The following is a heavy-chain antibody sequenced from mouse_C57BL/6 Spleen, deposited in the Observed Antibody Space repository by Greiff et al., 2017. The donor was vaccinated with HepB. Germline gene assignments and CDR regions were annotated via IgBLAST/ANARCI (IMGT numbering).Heavy chain of an antibody. D-gene: IGHD2-3*01. J-gene: IGHJ4*01. CDR3: ARHEDYDGYVYAMDY. CDR2: ISSGGSYT. CDR1: GFTFSSYG. V-gene: IGHV5-6*01. Sequence: EVKLQESGGDLEKPGGSLKLSCAASGFTFSSYGMSWVRQTPDKRLEWVATISSGGSYTYYPDSVKGRFTISRDNAKNTLYLQMSSLKSEDTAMYYCARHEDYDGYVYAMDYWGQGTSVTVSS.